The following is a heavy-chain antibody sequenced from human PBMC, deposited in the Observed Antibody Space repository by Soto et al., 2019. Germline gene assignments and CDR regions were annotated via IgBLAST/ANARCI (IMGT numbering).Heavy chain of an antibody. CDR1: GFTFSSYA. CDR3: AKSYCSSTSCYVYYYYYGMDV. V-gene: IGHV3-23*04. J-gene: IGHJ6*02. CDR2: ISGSGGST. D-gene: IGHD2-2*01. Sequence: EVQLVESGGGLVKPGGSLRLSCAASGFTFSSYAMSWVRQAPGKGLEWVSAISGSGGSTYYADSVKGRFTISRDNSKNTLYLQMNSLRAEDTAVYYCAKSYCSSTSCYVYYYYYGMDVWGQGTTVTVSS.